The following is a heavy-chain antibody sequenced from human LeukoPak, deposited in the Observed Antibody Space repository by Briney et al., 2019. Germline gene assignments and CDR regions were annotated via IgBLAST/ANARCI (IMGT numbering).Heavy chain of an antibody. D-gene: IGHD3-22*01. Sequence: SETLSLTCTVSGGSISSYYWSWIRQPAGKGLEWIGRIYTSGSTNYNPSLKSRVTMSVDTSKNQFSLKLSSVTAADTAVYYCARDRPGKYYDSRNAFDIWGQGTMVTVSS. J-gene: IGHJ3*02. V-gene: IGHV4-4*07. CDR1: GGSISSYY. CDR2: IYTSGST. CDR3: ARDRPGKYYDSRNAFDI.